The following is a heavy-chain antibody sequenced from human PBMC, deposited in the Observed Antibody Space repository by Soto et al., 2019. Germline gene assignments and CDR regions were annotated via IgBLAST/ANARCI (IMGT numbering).Heavy chain of an antibody. Sequence: GGSLRLSCAASGLTFSSYAMSWVRQAPGKGLEWVSVLSSSGGDTYYADSVKGRFTISRDNSKDTLYLQMNSLRAEDTAVYYCAKDLKAVSGLGAFDIWGQGTMVTVSS. V-gene: IGHV3-23*01. J-gene: IGHJ3*02. CDR3: AKDLKAVSGLGAFDI. CDR2: LSSSGGDT. CDR1: GLTFSSYA. D-gene: IGHD6-19*01.